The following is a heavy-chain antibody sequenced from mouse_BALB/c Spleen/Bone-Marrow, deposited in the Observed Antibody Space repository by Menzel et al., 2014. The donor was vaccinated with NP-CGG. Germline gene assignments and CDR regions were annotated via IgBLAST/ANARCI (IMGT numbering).Heavy chain of an antibody. CDR3: ALLLRYYAMDY. D-gene: IGHD1-1*01. CDR2: IDPANGNT. Sequence: VQLKESGAELVKPRGSVKLSFTAFGFNIKDTYMHWVKQRPEQGLEWIGRIDPANGNTKYDPKFQGKATITADTSSNTAYLQLSSLTSEDTAVYYCALLLRYYAMDYWGQRTSVTVSS. CDR1: GFNIKDTY. J-gene: IGHJ4*01. V-gene: IGHV14-3*02.